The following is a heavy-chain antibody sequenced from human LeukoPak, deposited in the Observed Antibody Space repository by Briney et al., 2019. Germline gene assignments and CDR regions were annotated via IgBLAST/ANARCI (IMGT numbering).Heavy chain of an antibody. CDR3: ARFIAGTSAFDY. Sequence: SETLSLTCIVSGGSISSSDYFWSWIRQPPGKGLQWIVYISYSGSTYYNPSLKSRLTISLDTSKNQFSLNLTSVTAADTAVYYCARFIAGTSAFDYWGQGTLVTVSS. CDR2: ISYSGST. V-gene: IGHV4-30-4*01. CDR1: GGSISSSDYF. D-gene: IGHD1-20*01. J-gene: IGHJ4*02.